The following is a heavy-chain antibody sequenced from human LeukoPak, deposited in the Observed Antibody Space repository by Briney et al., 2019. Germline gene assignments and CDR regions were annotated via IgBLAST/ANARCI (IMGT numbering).Heavy chain of an antibody. J-gene: IGHJ6*02. CDR2: FDPEDGET. D-gene: IGHD2-15*01. Sequence: ASVKVSCKVSGYTLTELSMHWVRQAPGKGPEWMGGFDPEDGETIYAQKFQGRVTMTEDTSTDTAYMELSSLRSEDTAVYYCATVTRSYCSGGSCYSYYYGMDVWGQGTTVTVSS. CDR1: GYTLTELS. CDR3: ATVTRSYCSGGSCYSYYYGMDV. V-gene: IGHV1-24*01.